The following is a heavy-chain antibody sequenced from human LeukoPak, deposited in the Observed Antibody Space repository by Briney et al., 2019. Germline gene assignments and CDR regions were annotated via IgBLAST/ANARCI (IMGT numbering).Heavy chain of an antibody. CDR1: GGSFSGYY. CDR3: ARGLRTYYDILAGYYLPRYFDY. D-gene: IGHD3-9*01. V-gene: IGHV4-34*01. CDR2: INHSGST. J-gene: IGHJ4*02. Sequence: SETLSLTCAVYGGSFSGYYWSWIRQPPGKGLEWIGEINHSGSTNYNPSLKSRVTISVDTSKNQFSLKLSSVTAADTAVYYCARGLRTYYDILAGYYLPRYFDYWGQGTLVTVSS.